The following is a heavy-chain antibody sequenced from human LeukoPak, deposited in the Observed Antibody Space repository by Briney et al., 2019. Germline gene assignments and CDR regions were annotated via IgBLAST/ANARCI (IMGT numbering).Heavy chain of an antibody. CDR1: DGSLSGYY. J-gene: IGHJ5*02. CDR3: ARRTGYSSGWYYGGWFDP. CDR2: INHSGYT. D-gene: IGHD6-19*01. V-gene: IGHV4-34*01. Sequence: SETLSLTCTVYDGSLSGYYWSWIRQPPGKGLQWIGEINHSGYTNYNPSLKSRVTISVDTSKNQFSLKLSSVTAADTAVYYCARRTGYSSGWYYGGWFDPWGQGTLVTVSS.